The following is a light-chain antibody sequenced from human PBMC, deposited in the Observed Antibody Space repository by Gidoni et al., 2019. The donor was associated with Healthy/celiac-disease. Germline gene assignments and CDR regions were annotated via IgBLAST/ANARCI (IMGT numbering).Light chain of an antibody. Sequence: QSALTQPASVSGSPGQSITISCTGTSSDVGGYHYVSWYQQHPVKAPKLMIYEVSNRPSGVPDRFSGSKSGNTASLTISGLQAEDEADYYCSSYTSSSTLLFGGGTKLTVL. J-gene: IGLJ2*01. CDR2: EVS. V-gene: IGLV2-14*01. CDR3: SSYTSSSTLL. CDR1: SSDVGGYHY.